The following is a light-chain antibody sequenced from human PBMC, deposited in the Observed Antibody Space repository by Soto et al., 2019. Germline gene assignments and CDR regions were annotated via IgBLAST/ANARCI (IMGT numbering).Light chain of an antibody. CDR2: LGS. Sequence: DIVMTQSPLSLSVTPGEPASISCRSSQSLLHSDGVNYLDWYLQKPGQSPQLLIYLGSNRASGVSEKFSGSGSGTDFTLKISRVEAEDVGIYYCMQALQTPRTFGQGTKAEI. CDR1: QSLLHSDGVNY. CDR3: MQALQTPRT. V-gene: IGKV2-28*01. J-gene: IGKJ1*01.